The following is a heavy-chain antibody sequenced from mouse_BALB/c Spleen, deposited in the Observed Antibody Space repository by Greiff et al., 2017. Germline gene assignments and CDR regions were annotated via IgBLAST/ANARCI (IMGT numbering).Heavy chain of an antibody. D-gene: IGHD2-3*01. CDR1: GYSFTGYY. Sequence: EVQLQQSGPELVKPGASVKISCKASGYSFTGYYMHWVKQSHVKSLEWIGRINPYNGATSYNQNFKDKASLTVDKSSSTAYMELHSLTSEDSAVYYCARWLLRGGLYYFDYWGQGTTLTVSS. V-gene: IGHV1-31*01. CDR3: ARWLLRGGLYYFDY. CDR2: INPYNGAT. J-gene: IGHJ2*01.